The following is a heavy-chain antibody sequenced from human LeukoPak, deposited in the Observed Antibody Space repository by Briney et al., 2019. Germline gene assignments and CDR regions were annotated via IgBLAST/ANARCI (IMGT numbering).Heavy chain of an antibody. CDR3: ARVDWGGTYYYYYYMDV. D-gene: IGHD3-9*01. Sequence: GGSLRLSCAASEFTFSSYAMYWVRQAPEKGLEYVSAISSNGGSTYYANSVKGRFTISRDNAKNSLYLQMNSLRAEDTAVYYCARVDWGGTYYYYYYMDVWGKGTTVTVSS. CDR1: EFTFSSYA. V-gene: IGHV3-64*01. J-gene: IGHJ6*03. CDR2: ISSNGGST.